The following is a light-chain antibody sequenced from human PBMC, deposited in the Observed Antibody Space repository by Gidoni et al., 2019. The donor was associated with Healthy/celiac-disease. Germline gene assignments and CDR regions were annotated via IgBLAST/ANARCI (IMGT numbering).Light chain of an antibody. CDR3: QQANSFPIT. J-gene: IGKJ5*01. CDR2: AAS. V-gene: IGKV1-12*01. Sequence: DIQMTQSPSSVSASVGDRVTSTCRASQGINSCLAWYQQKPGKAPKLLIYAASSLQSGVPSRFSGSGSGTDFTLTISSLQPEDFATYYFQQANSFPITFGQGTRLEIK. CDR1: QGINSC.